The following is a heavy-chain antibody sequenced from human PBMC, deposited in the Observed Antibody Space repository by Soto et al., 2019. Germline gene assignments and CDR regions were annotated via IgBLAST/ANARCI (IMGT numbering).Heavy chain of an antibody. CDR1: GGSISSSSYY. CDR3: ARVGYCISSSCHDAFDI. CDR2: IFYSGST. V-gene: IGHV4-61*01. J-gene: IGHJ3*02. Sequence: PSETLSLTCTVSGGSISSSSYYWSWIRQPPGKGLEWIGHIFYSGSTNYNPSLKSRVTISVDTSKNQFSLKLSSVTAADTAVYYCARVGYCISSSCHDAFDIWGQGTMVTVSS. D-gene: IGHD2-2*01.